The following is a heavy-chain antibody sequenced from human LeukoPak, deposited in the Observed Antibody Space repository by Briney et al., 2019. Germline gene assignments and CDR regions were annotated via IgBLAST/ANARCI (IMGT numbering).Heavy chain of an antibody. Sequence: GASVKVSCKASGYTFNSYDISWVRQAPGQGLEWMAWISTYNGNTNYAQKVQGRATMTTDTSTSTAHMELRSLRSDDTAVYYCARVLRYDSWSAYYFDYWGQGTLVTVSS. V-gene: IGHV1-18*01. CDR2: ISTYNGNT. CDR1: GYTFNSYD. D-gene: IGHD3-3*01. J-gene: IGHJ4*02. CDR3: ARVLRYDSWSAYYFDY.